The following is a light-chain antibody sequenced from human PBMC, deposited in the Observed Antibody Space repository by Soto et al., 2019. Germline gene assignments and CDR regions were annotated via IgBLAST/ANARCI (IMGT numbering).Light chain of an antibody. Sequence: QSVVTRPGAVVGAPGESSTISWTGNNRVFGGYNSVSLYQQHPGKPPKLMIYDVSNLPSGVSNRFSGSKSGNTASLTISGLQAEDEADYYCSSYTSSSLYVFGTGTKVTVL. CDR3: SSYTSSSLYV. CDR2: DVS. J-gene: IGLJ1*01. CDR1: NRVFGGYNS. V-gene: IGLV2-14*01.